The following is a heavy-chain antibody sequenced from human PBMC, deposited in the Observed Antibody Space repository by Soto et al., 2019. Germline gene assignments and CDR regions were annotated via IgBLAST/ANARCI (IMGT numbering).Heavy chain of an antibody. CDR1: GGSISSGCYY. Sequence: PSETLSLTCTVSGGSISSGCYYWSWIRQHPGKGLEWIGYIYYSGSTYYNPSLKSRVTISVDTSKNQFSLKLSSVTAADTAVYYCARDCSGGSCYSGYYYMDVWGKGTTVTVSS. J-gene: IGHJ6*03. CDR3: ARDCSGGSCYSGYYYMDV. CDR2: IYYSGST. V-gene: IGHV4-31*03. D-gene: IGHD2-15*01.